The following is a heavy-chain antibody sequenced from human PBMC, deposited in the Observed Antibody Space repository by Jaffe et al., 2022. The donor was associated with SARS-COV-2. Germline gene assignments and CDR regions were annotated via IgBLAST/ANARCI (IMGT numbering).Heavy chain of an antibody. V-gene: IGHV3-23*01. CDR1: GFTFSSYA. CDR3: AKGGAVAGTGNSLDYFDY. Sequence: EVQLLESGGGLVQPGGSLRLSCAASGFTFSSYAMSWVRQAPGKGLEWVSAISGSGGSTYYADSVKGRFTISRDNSKNTLYLQMNSLRAEDTAVYYCAKGGAVAGTGNSLDYFDYWGQGTLVTVSS. J-gene: IGHJ4*02. CDR2: ISGSGGST. D-gene: IGHD6-19*01.